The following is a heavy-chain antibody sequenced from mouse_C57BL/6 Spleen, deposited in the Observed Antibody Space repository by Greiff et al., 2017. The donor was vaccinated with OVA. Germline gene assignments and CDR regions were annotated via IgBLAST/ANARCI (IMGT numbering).Heavy chain of an antibody. J-gene: IGHJ2*01. CDR3: ARWRYYGSTYYFDY. Sequence: QVHVKQSGPELVKPGASVKISCKASGYTFTDYYINWVKQRPGQGLEWIGWIFPGSGSTYYNEKFKGKATLTVDKSSSTAYMLLSSLTSEDSAVYFCARWRYYGSTYYFDYWGQGTTLTVSS. CDR2: IFPGSGST. D-gene: IGHD1-1*01. V-gene: IGHV1-75*01. CDR1: GYTFTDYY.